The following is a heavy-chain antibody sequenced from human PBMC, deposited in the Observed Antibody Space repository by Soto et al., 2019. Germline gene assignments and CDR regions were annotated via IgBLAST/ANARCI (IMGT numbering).Heavy chain of an antibody. CDR1: GGSISSYY. V-gene: IGHV4-4*07. J-gene: IGHJ6*02. Sequence: SETLSLTCTVSGGSISSYYWSWIRQPAGKGLEWIGRIYTSGSTNYNPSLKSRVTMSVDTSKNQFSLKLSSVTAADTAVYYRASVTTHYFYYGTDVWGQGTTVTVSS. D-gene: IGHD4-17*01. CDR2: IYTSGST. CDR3: ASVTTHYFYYGTDV.